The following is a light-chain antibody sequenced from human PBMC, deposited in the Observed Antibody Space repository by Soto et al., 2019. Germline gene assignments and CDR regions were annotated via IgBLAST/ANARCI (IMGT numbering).Light chain of an antibody. CDR3: SSYAGRNNLV. CDR2: EVS. J-gene: IGLJ2*01. CDR1: SSDVGGYNY. Sequence: QSALTQPPSASGSPGQSVTISCTRTSSDVGGYNYVSWYQQYPGKAPKLMIYEVSKRPSGVPDRFSGSKSGNTASLTVSGLQAEDEADYYCSSYAGRNNLVFGGGTKLTVL. V-gene: IGLV2-8*01.